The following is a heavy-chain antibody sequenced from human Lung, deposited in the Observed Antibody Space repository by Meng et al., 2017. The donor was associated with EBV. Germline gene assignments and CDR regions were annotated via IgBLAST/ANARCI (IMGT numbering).Heavy chain of an antibody. CDR1: GDSVSSNSAA. Sequence: QVQLQQSGTGLVKPSQTPSPTCAISGDSVSSNSAAWNWIRQSPSRGLEWLGRTYYRSKWYNDYAVSVKSRITINPDTSKNQFSLQLNSVTPEDTAVYYCASSRPLAGNWNYHYWGQGTLVTVSS. V-gene: IGHV6-1*01. CDR3: ASSRPLAGNWNYHY. CDR2: TYYRSKWYN. D-gene: IGHD1-7*01. J-gene: IGHJ4*02.